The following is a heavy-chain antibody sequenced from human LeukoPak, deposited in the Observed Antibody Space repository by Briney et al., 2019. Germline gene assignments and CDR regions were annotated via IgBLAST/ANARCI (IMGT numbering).Heavy chain of an antibody. J-gene: IGHJ4*02. CDR3: ARGWGSGPFDY. CDR2: IYYSGST. CDR1: GGSINSYY. Sequence: SETLSLTCTVSGGSINSYYWSWIRQPPGKGLEWIGYIYYSGSTNYNPSLKSRVTISVDTSKNQFSLKLSSVTAADTAVYYCARGWGSGPFDYWGQGTLVTVSS. V-gene: IGHV4-59*08. D-gene: IGHD6-19*01.